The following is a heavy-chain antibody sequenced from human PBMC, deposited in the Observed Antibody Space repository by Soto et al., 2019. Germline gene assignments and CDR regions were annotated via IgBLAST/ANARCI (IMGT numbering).Heavy chain of an antibody. D-gene: IGHD1-26*01. J-gene: IGHJ4*02. V-gene: IGHV1-69*05. CDR2: IIPIFGTA. Sequence: QVQLVQSGAEVKKPGSSVKVSCKASGGTFSSYAISWVRQAPGQGLEWMGGIIPIFGTANYAQKFQGRVTITPDESTSTAYMELSSLRSEDTAVYYCARGDTIGGAPTAGNYFDYWGQGTLVTVSS. CDR3: ARGDTIGGAPTAGNYFDY. CDR1: GGTFSSYA.